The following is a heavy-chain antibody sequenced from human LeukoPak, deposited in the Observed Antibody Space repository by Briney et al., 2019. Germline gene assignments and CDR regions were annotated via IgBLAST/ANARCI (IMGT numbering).Heavy chain of an antibody. CDR2: IIPILGIA. CDR1: GGTFSSYA. V-gene: IGHV1-69*04. J-gene: IGHJ4*02. Sequence: SVKVSCKASGGTFSSYAISWVRQAPGQGLEWMGRIIPILGIANYAQKFQGRVTITADKSTSTAYMELSSLRSEDTAVYYCARDLGPHYFDYWGQGTLVTVSS. CDR3: ARDLGPHYFDY. D-gene: IGHD3-16*01.